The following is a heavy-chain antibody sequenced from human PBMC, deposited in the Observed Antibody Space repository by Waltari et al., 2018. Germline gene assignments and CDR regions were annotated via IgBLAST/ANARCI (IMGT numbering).Heavy chain of an antibody. CDR2: IYPTGRT. CDR3: ARSGYDSTEGWLDP. Sequence: QVQLQESGPGLVKPSQTLSLTCTVSGASVSGGSYFWNWIRHPAGKGLGWIARIYPTGRTDYNPSLQSRVTISADTSKNELSLKMSSMTAADTAVYYCARSGYDSTEGWLDPWGPGTLVTVSS. V-gene: IGHV4-61*02. CDR1: GASVSGGSYF. J-gene: IGHJ5*02. D-gene: IGHD3-22*01.